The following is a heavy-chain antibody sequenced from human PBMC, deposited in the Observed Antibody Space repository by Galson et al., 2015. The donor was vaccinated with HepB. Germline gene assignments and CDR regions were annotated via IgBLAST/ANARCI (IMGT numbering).Heavy chain of an antibody. CDR3: AKDSTSRSDYYDSSGYYFGVHAFDI. CDR2: ISGSGGST. CDR1: GFTFSSYA. D-gene: IGHD3-22*01. J-gene: IGHJ3*02. Sequence: SLRLSCAASGFTFSSYAMSWVRQAPGKGLEWVSAISGSGGSTYYADSVKGRFTISRDNSKNTLYLQMNSLRAEDTAVYYCAKDSTSRSDYYDSSGYYFGVHAFDIWGQGTMVTVSS. V-gene: IGHV3-23*01.